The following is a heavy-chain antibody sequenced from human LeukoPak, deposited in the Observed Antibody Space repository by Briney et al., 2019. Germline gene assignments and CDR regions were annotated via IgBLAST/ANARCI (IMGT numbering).Heavy chain of an antibody. D-gene: IGHD4-11*01. CDR1: GYTFNSYE. CDR2: MNPDSGNT. J-gene: IGHJ5*02. V-gene: IGHV1-8*01. Sequence: ASVKVSCKASGYTFNSYEINWVRQATGQGLEWMGWMNPDSGNTGYAQKLQGRVTMTTDTSTSTAYMELRSLRSDDTAVYYCAREYFQDRDYRENWFDPWGQGTLVTVSS. CDR3: AREYFQDRDYRENWFDP.